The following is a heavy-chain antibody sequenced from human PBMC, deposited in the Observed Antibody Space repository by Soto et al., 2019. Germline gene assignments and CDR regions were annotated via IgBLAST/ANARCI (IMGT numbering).Heavy chain of an antibody. Sequence: KGLEWVSVIYSGGSTYYADSVKGRFTISRDNSKNTLYLQMNSLRAEDTAVYYCARDKRSYSSAYDAFDIWGQGTMVTVSS. CDR3: ARDKRSYSSAYDAFDI. V-gene: IGHV3-66*01. J-gene: IGHJ3*02. D-gene: IGHD1-26*01. CDR2: IYSGGST.